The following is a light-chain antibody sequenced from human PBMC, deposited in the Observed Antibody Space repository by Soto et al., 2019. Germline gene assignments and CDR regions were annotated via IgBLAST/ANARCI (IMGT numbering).Light chain of an antibody. V-gene: IGKV1-5*03. Sequence: DIHMTRSPSTLSASVLDIVNITFRASQSISSWLAWYQQKPGKAPKLLIYKASSLESGVPSRFSGSGSGTEFTLTISGLQPDDFATYYCQQYNNYETFGQGTKVDI. CDR1: QSISSW. CDR2: KAS. CDR3: QQYNNYET. J-gene: IGKJ1*01.